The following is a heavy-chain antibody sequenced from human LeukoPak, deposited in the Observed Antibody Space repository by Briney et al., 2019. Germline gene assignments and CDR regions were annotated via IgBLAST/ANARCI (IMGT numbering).Heavy chain of an antibody. J-gene: IGHJ6*03. CDR3: ARQNGITIFGVGYYYMDV. CDR2: IYYSGST. V-gene: IGHV4-39*01. Sequence: SETLSLTCTVSGGSISSSSYYWGWIRQPPGKGLEWIGSIYYSGSTYYNPSLKSRVTISVDTSKNQFSLKLSSVTAADTAVYHCARQNGITIFGVGYYYMDVWGKGTTVTVSS. D-gene: IGHD3-3*01. CDR1: GGSISSSSYY.